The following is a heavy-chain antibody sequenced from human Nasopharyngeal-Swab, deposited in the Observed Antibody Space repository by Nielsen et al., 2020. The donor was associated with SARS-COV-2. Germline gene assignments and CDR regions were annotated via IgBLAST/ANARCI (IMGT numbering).Heavy chain of an antibody. CDR3: ATWMTAHFDY. CDR2: ISADGGVT. V-gene: IGHV3-23*01. Sequence: GGSLRLSCAASGFTFSSHDMSWARQSPGKGLEWVSAISADGGVTPHADSVKGRFTISRDNSRNTAYLQIKSLRVEDAAVYYCATWMTAHFDYWGQGTLVT. D-gene: IGHD5-18*01. CDR1: GFTFSSHD. J-gene: IGHJ4*02.